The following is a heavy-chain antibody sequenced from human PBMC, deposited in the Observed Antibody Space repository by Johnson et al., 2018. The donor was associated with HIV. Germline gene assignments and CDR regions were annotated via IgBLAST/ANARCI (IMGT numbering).Heavy chain of an antibody. D-gene: IGHD1-26*01. CDR3: AKDAAWELLRPDAFDI. J-gene: IGHJ3*02. Sequence: QVQLVESGGGLVKPGGSLRLSCGASGFSFSDSHMSWIRQAPGKGLEWVAVISYDGSNKYYADSVKGRFTISRDNSKKSLYLQMNSLRAEDTAVYYCAKDAAWELLRPDAFDIWGQGTMVTVSS. CDR1: GFSFSDSH. V-gene: IGHV3-30*18. CDR2: ISYDGSNK.